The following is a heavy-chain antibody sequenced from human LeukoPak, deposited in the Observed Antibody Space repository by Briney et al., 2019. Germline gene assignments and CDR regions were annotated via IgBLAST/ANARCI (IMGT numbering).Heavy chain of an antibody. CDR1: GFTFSSYA. D-gene: IGHD3-10*01. Sequence: PGGSLRLSCAASGFTFSSYAMSWVRQAPGKGLEWVAAISGSGCSTYYADSVEGRFTISRDNSKNTLYLQMNSLRAEDTAVYYCAKDYSSGSSFDYWGQGTLVTVSS. J-gene: IGHJ4*02. CDR2: ISGSGCST. CDR3: AKDYSSGSSFDY. V-gene: IGHV3-23*01.